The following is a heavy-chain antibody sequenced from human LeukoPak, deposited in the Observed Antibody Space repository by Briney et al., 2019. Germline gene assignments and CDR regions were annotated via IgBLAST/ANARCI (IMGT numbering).Heavy chain of an antibody. CDR1: GGSFSGYY. CDR2: INHSGST. J-gene: IGHJ6*02. V-gene: IGHV4-34*01. D-gene: IGHD5-12*01. Sequence: PSETLSLTCAVYGGSFSGYYWSWIRQPPGKGLEWIGEINHSGSTNYNPSLKSRVTISVDTSKNQFSLKLSSVTAADTAVYYCARGHPPPLSWRYYYGMDVWGQGTTVTVSS. CDR3: ARGHPPPLSWRYYYGMDV.